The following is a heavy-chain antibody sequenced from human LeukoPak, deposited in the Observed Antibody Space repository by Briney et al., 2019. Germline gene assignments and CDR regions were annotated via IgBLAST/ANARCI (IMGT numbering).Heavy chain of an antibody. CDR2: ISYDGSNK. Sequence: GGSLRLSCAASGFTFSSYGMHWVRQAPGKGVEWVAVISYDGSNKYYADSVKGRFTISRDNSKNTLYLQMNSLRAEDTAVYYCAKSSKWLVLDYWGQGTLVTVSS. V-gene: IGHV3-30*18. J-gene: IGHJ4*02. CDR3: AKSSKWLVLDY. D-gene: IGHD6-19*01. CDR1: GFTFSSYG.